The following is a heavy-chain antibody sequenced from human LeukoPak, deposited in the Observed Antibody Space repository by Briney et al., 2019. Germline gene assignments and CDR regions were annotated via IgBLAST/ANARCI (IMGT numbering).Heavy chain of an antibody. J-gene: IGHJ3*02. CDR3: ARSPPIRIWFGELLFPDAFDI. Sequence: SETLSLTCTVSGGSISSSSYYWSWIRQPPGKGLEWIGYIYYSGSTNYNPSLKSRVTISVDTSKNQFSLKLSSVTAADTAVYYCARSPPIRIWFGELLFPDAFDIWGQGTMVTISS. D-gene: IGHD3-10*01. CDR2: IYYSGST. CDR1: GGSISSSSYY. V-gene: IGHV4-61*01.